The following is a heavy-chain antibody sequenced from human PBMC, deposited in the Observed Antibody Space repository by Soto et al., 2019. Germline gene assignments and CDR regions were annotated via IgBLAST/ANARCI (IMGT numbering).Heavy chain of an antibody. J-gene: IGHJ4*02. V-gene: IGHV4-4*02. CDR1: GGSITSNW. CDR2: IYHNGRF. Sequence: SETLSLTCAVSGGSITSNWWSWVRQPPGKGLEWIGEIYHNGRFNYNPSLRSRLTISIDKSKNQLSLKLTSVTAADTAVYYCTRDAPLWFGELSQWGQGTLVTVSS. CDR3: TRDAPLWFGELSQ. D-gene: IGHD3-10*01.